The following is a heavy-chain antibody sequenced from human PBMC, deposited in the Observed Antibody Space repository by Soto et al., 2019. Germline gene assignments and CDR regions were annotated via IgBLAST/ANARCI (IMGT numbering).Heavy chain of an antibody. CDR2: ISTYSGET. CDR3: ARHHGPTTSENWFDP. Sequence: ASVKVSCKASGYTFFTYDISWVRQAPGQGLEWMGWISTYSGETKYAQKFQGRVTMTTDTSTTTAYLELRSLRSDDTAVYYCARHHGPTTSENWFDPWGQGTLVTFSS. V-gene: IGHV1-18*01. J-gene: IGHJ5*02. CDR1: GYTFFTYD. D-gene: IGHD5-12*01.